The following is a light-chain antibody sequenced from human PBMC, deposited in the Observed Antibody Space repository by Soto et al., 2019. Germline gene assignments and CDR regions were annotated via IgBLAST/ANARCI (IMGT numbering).Light chain of an antibody. CDR2: FGS. CDR1: QSLLHSNGYNY. Sequence: DIVMTQSPLSLPVTPGEPASISCRSSQSLLHSNGYNYLDWYLQKPGQSPQLLTYFGSNRASGVPDRFSGSGLRTDFTLKISRVEAEEVGVYYCVQALQTPPWRFGQGTKVEI. J-gene: IGKJ1*01. V-gene: IGKV2-28*01. CDR3: VQALQTPPWR.